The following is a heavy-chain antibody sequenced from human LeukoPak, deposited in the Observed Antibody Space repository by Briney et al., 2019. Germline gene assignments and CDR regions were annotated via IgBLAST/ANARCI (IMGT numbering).Heavy chain of an antibody. D-gene: IGHD1-26*01. J-gene: IGHJ4*02. CDR3: ARENSGAYDS. CDR1: GGSISSGGHY. CDR2: IYYGGST. Sequence: SQTLSLTCTVSGGSISSGGHYRSWIRQHPGKGLEWIGYIYYGGSTYYNPSLKSRLTISVDTSKNQFSLKMSSVTAADTAVYYCARENSGAYDSWGQGTLVTVSS. V-gene: IGHV4-31*03.